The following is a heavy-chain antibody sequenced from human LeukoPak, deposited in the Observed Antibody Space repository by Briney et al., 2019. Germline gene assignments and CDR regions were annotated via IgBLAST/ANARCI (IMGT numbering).Heavy chain of an antibody. D-gene: IGHD1-26*01. V-gene: IGHV3-23*01. Sequence: GGSLRLSCAASGFIFSDHYMDWVRQAAGKGLEWVSGISDSGGITSYADSVKGLFTISRDNSKRTLYLQMSTLRADDTAVYYCARGSSGRYYSPHYWGQGTLVTVSS. CDR2: ISDSGGIT. CDR3: ARGSSGRYYSPHY. CDR1: GFIFSDHY. J-gene: IGHJ4*02.